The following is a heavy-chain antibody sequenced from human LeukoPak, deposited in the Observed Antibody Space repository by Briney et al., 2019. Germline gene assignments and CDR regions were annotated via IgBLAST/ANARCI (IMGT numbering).Heavy chain of an antibody. J-gene: IGHJ4*02. CDR2: MNPNDGYT. CDR3: ARDRFGEFH. Sequence: ASVKVSCKASGYTFTSYDINWVRQAIGQGLEWMGWMNPNDGYTAYAQKFQGRVTMTRGTSINTAYMELSSLTSEDTAVYYCARDRFGEFHWGQGSLVTVSS. D-gene: IGHD3-10*01. CDR1: GYTFTSYD. V-gene: IGHV1-8*01.